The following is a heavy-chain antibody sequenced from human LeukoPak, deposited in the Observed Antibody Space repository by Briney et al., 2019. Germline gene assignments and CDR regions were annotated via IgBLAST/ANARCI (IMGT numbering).Heavy chain of an antibody. CDR3: AKEKPDIAAMDY. CDR2: IRYDGSNK. CDR1: GFTFSSYG. J-gene: IGHJ4*02. D-gene: IGHD6-13*01. V-gene: IGHV3-30*02. Sequence: PGGSLRLSCAASGFTFSSYGMHWVRQAPGKGLEWVAFIRYDGSNKYYADSVKGRFTISRDNSKNTLYLQMNSLRAEDTAVYYCAKEKPDIAAMDYWGQGTLVTVSS.